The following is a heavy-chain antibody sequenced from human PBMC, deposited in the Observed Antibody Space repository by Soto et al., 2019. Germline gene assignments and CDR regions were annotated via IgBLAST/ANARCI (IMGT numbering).Heavy chain of an antibody. CDR1: GFTLSSSW. CDR3: ARCHIAEDITGWFDP. V-gene: IGHV3-7*01. CDR2: INPDGNDK. Sequence: EVQLVESGGGLVQPGGSLRLSCAASGFTLSSSWMSWVRQAPGKGLEWVANINPDGNDKYYVDSVKGRFTISRDNAKNYLYLQMNSLRAEDTAIYYCARCHIAEDITGWFDPWGQGALVTVST. D-gene: IGHD6-13*01. J-gene: IGHJ5*02.